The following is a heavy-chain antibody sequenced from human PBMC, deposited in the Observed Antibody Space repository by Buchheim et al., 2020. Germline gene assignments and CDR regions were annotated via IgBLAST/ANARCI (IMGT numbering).Heavy chain of an antibody. J-gene: IGHJ6*03. V-gene: IGHV4-39*02. CDR3: ARESCSSTNCYYHSYYYMDV. D-gene: IGHD2-2*01. CDR1: GGSISSSSYY. CDR2: IYYSGST. Sequence: QLQLQESGPGLVKPSETLSLTCTVSGGSISSSSYYWGWIRQPPGKGLEWIGSIYYSGSTYYNPSLKSRVTISVDTSKNQFSLKLSSVTAADTAVYYCARESCSSTNCYYHSYYYMDVWGKGTT.